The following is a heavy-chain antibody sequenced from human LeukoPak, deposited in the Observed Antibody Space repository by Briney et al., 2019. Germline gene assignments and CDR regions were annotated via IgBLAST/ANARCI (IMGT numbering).Heavy chain of an antibody. Sequence: GGSLRLSCAASGFTFSAYCMSWVRQAPGKGLEWVSAISGRGTTYYADSVKGRFTISRDNSKNTLYLQMNSLRAEDTAVYYCAKDPMVRGSTYDYWGQGTLVTVSS. D-gene: IGHD3-10*01. J-gene: IGHJ4*02. V-gene: IGHV3-23*01. CDR1: GFTFSAYC. CDR2: ISGRGTT. CDR3: AKDPMVRGSTYDY.